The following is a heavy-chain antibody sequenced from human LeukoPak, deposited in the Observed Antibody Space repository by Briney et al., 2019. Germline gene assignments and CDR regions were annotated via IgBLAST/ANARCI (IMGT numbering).Heavy chain of an antibody. CDR3: ATLSGAYCY. CDR1: GGSFSGYY. Sequence: SGTLSLTCAVYGGSFSGYYWSWIRQPPGKGLEWIGEINHSGSTNYNPSLKSRVTISVDTSKSQFSLKLSSVTAADTAVYYCATLSGAYCYWGQGTLVIVSS. J-gene: IGHJ4*02. D-gene: IGHD3-16*02. V-gene: IGHV4-34*01. CDR2: INHSGST.